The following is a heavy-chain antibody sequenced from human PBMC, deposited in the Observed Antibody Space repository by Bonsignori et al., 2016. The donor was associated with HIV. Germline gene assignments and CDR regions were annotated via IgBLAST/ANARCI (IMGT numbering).Heavy chain of an antibody. V-gene: IGHV3-64*01. D-gene: IGHD1-26*01. CDR3: ARGRGGATLRYFDY. CDR2: ISDNGGTT. J-gene: IGHJ4*02. Sequence: WIRQPPGKGLECVSTISDNGGTTYYANSVKGRFTISRDNSKNTLYLQMGSLRAEDMAVYYCARGRGGATLRYFDYWGQGTLVTVSS.